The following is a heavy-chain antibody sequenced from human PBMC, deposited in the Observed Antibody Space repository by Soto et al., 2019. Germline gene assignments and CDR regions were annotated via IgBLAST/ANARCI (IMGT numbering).Heavy chain of an antibody. V-gene: IGHV4-61*01. CDR1: AGSVSSGSYY. CDR2: IYSSGGS. J-gene: IGHJ4*02. Sequence: QVQLQESGPGLVKPSETLSLTCTVSAGSVSSGSYYWSWIRQPPGKGLEWIGYIYSSGGSSYNPSLKSRVTIAVDTSKIQFSLKLSSVTAADTAVYYCARDGDGYNYWGQGTLVTVSS. D-gene: IGHD5-12*01. CDR3: ARDGDGYNY.